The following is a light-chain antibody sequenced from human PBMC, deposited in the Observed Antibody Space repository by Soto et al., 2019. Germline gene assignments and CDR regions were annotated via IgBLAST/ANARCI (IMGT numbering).Light chain of an antibody. CDR3: QQYNSYST. V-gene: IGKV1-5*03. CDR1: QIINTW. CDR2: KAS. Sequence: DIQMTQSPSTLSASVGDRVTITCRASQIINTWLAWYQQKPGKAPKLLIYKASSLESGVPSRFSGSGSGTEFTLTISSLQPDDFATYYCQQYNSYSTFGQGTKVEIK. J-gene: IGKJ1*01.